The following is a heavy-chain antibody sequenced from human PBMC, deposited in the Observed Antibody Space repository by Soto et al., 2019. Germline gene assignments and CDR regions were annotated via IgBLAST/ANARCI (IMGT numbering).Heavy chain of an antibody. CDR2: IFHTGNT. D-gene: IGHD3-22*01. Sequence: QVQLQESGPGLVKPSGTLSLTCTISGVSISSGKWWRWVRQPPGEGLEWIGEIFHTGNTDYKPSLTSRVSILVDKSKNQFSLNLDAVTAADTAVYYCARNLFDSRGYPPEVWGQGILVTVSS. V-gene: IGHV4-4*02. J-gene: IGHJ4*02. CDR1: GVSISSGKW. CDR3: ARNLFDSRGYPPEV.